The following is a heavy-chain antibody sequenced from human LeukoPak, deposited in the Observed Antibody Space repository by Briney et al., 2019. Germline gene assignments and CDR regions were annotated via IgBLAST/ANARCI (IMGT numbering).Heavy chain of an antibody. Sequence: GGSLRLSCAASGFIVDTNNMTWVRQAPGKGLEWVSLLLSDGRTYYADSVKGRFIISRDNSKNSLYLQMCNLRVEDTATYYCARERGGFWSGYYPFWGQGTLVTVSS. CDR3: ARERGGFWSGYYPF. D-gene: IGHD3-3*01. CDR2: LLSDGRT. J-gene: IGHJ4*02. CDR1: GFIVDTNN. V-gene: IGHV3-53*01.